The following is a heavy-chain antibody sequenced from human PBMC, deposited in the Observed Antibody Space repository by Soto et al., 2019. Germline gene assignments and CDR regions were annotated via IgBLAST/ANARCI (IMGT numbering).Heavy chain of an antibody. CDR3: AKGKPGVAGALPCDY. D-gene: IGHD6-19*01. J-gene: IGHJ4*02. V-gene: IGHV3-23*01. CDR1: GFTFSSYA. CDR2: ISGSGGST. Sequence: PGGSLRLSCAASGFTFSSYAMSCVRQAPGKGLEWVSAISGSGGSTYYADSEKGRFTISRDNSKNTLYLQMNSLRAEDTAVYYCAKGKPGVAGALPCDYWGQGTLVTVSS.